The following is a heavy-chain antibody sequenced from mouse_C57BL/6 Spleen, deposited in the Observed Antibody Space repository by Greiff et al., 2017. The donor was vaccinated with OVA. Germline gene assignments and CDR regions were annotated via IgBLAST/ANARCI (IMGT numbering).Heavy chain of an antibody. Sequence: QVQLQQPGAELVRPGSSVKLSCKASGYTFTSYWMDWVKQRPGQGLEWIGNIYPSDSETHYNQKFKDKATLTVDKSSSTAYRQLSSLTSEDSAVYYCASYTDGSRYHWYFDVWGTGTTVTVSS. CDR3: ASYTDGSRYHWYFDV. V-gene: IGHV1-61*01. D-gene: IGHD1-1*01. CDR1: GYTFTSYW. CDR2: IYPSDSET. J-gene: IGHJ1*03.